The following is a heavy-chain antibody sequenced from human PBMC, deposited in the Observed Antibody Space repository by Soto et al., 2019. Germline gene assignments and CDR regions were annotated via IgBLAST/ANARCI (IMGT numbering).Heavy chain of an antibody. J-gene: IGHJ4*02. V-gene: IGHV3-23*01. D-gene: IGHD2-15*01. CDR2: VSAGGSST. CDR1: GFTFSTCA. Sequence: GGSLRLSCAASGFTFSTCAMSWVRQAPGKGLEWVSGVSAGGSSTYFADSVKGRFTISRDNSKNTLYLQMNSLRAEDAAVYYCAKGGDSTIYVRVAGEFDYWGQGTLVTGSS. CDR3: AKGGDSTIYVRVAGEFDY.